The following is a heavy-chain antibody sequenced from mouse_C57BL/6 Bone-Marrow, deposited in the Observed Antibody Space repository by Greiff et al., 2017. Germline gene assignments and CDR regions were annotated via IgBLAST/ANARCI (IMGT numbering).Heavy chain of an antibody. J-gene: IGHJ3*01. CDR2: IYTRSGNT. CDR3: SRYGNYLGFAY. CDR1: GYTFTSYG. D-gene: IGHD2-1*01. V-gene: IGHV1-81*01. Sequence: QVQLQQSGAELARPGASVKLSCKASGYTFTSYGISWVKQRTGQGLEWIGEIYTRSGNTYYNEKVKGKATLTADISSSTASMELRILTSEDSAFYFCSRYGNYLGFAYWGQGTLVTVSA.